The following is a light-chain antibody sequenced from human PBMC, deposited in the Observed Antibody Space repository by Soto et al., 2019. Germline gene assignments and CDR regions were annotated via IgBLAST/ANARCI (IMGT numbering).Light chain of an antibody. CDR3: QQYDSLARCT. V-gene: IGKV1-33*01. Sequence: DNQMTQSPSSLSASVGDRVTITCQASQDIKNNLHWYQQKPGKAPKLLIYGASNLETGVPSRFSGGGSGTDFTFTITSLQPEDFATDYCQQYDSLARCTFGGGTKVEI. CDR2: GAS. J-gene: IGKJ4*01. CDR1: QDIKNN.